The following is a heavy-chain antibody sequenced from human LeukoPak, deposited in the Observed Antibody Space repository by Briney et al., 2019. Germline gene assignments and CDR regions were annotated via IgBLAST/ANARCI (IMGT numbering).Heavy chain of an antibody. Sequence: GGSLRLSCAASGFTFSSYGMHWVRQAPGKGLEWVAVISYDGSNKYYADSVNGRFTISRDNSKNTLYLQMNSLRAEDTAVYYCAKDHIVTTVTTDYYYGMDVWGQGTTVTVSS. CDR1: GFTFSSYG. CDR2: ISYDGSNK. V-gene: IGHV3-30*18. D-gene: IGHD4-17*01. CDR3: AKDHIVTTVTTDYYYGMDV. J-gene: IGHJ6*02.